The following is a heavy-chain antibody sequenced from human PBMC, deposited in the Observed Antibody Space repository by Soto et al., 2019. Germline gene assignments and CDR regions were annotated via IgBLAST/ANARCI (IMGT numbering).Heavy chain of an antibody. CDR3: ARGGYCSSTSCYKSRWFDP. J-gene: IGHJ5*02. CDR2: IYYSGST. D-gene: IGHD2-2*02. Sequence: SETLSLTCTVSGGSISSYYWSWIRQPPGKGLEWIGYIYYSGSTNYNPSLKSRVTISVDTSKNQFSLKLSSVTAADTAVYYCARGGYCSSTSCYKSRWFDPWGHGTLVTVSS. CDR1: GGSISSYY. V-gene: IGHV4-59*01.